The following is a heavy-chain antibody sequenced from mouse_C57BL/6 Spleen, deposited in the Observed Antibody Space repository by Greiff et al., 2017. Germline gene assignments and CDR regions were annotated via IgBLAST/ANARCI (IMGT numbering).Heavy chain of an antibody. D-gene: IGHD4-1*01. CDR2: IDPSDSET. CDR3: ARSANWDVFDY. J-gene: IGHJ2*01. V-gene: IGHV1-52*01. CDR1: GYTFTSYW. Sequence: QVQLQQPGAELVRPGSSVKLSCKASGYTFTSYWMHWVKQRPIQGLEWIGNIDPSDSETHYNQKFKDKVTLTVDKSSSTAYMQLSSLTSEDSAVYYCARSANWDVFDYWGQGTTLTVSS.